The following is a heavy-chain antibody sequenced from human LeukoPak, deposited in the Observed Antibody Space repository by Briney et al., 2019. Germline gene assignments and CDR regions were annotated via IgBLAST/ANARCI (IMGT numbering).Heavy chain of an antibody. Sequence: ASVKVSCKASGYTFTSYGISWVRQAPGQGLEWMGWISAYNGNTNYAQKLQGRVTMTTDTSTSTAYMELRSLRSDDTAVYYCAREIKYYYDSSGYYTRQMDVWGKGTTVTVSS. D-gene: IGHD3-22*01. V-gene: IGHV1-18*01. CDR3: AREIKYYYDSSGYYTRQMDV. CDR1: GYTFTSYG. CDR2: ISAYNGNT. J-gene: IGHJ6*04.